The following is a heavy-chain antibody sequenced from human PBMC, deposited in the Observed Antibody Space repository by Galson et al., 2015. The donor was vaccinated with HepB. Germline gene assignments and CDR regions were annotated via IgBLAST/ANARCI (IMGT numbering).Heavy chain of an antibody. Sequence: PALVKPTQTLTLTCTFSGFSLRTSGVGVGWIRQPPGKALEWLALIYWDDDKRYSPSLKSRLTITKDTSKNQVVLTMTNMDPVDTGTYYCAHRTPGSVVFDFWGQGTLVTVSS. CDR3: AHRTPGSVVFDF. D-gene: IGHD2-15*01. CDR1: GFSLRTSGVG. J-gene: IGHJ4*02. V-gene: IGHV2-5*02. CDR2: IYWDDDK.